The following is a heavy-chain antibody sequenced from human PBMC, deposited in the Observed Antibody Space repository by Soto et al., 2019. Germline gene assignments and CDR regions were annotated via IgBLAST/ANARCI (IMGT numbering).Heavy chain of an antibody. CDR1: GFTFSSYG. D-gene: IGHD3-10*01. CDR3: AKEGEWFGYYYGMDV. J-gene: IGHJ6*02. CDR2: ISYDGSNK. Sequence: QVQLVESGGGVVQPGRSLRLSCAASGFTFSSYGMHWVRQAPGKGLERVAVISYDGSNKYYADSVKGRFTISRDNSKNTLYLQMNSLRAEDTAVYYCAKEGEWFGYYYGMDVWGQGTTVTVSS. V-gene: IGHV3-30*18.